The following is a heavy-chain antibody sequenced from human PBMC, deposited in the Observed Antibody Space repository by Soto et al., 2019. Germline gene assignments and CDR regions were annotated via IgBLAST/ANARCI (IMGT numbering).Heavy chain of an antibody. J-gene: IGHJ6*02. V-gene: IGHV1-3*01. CDR3: ARGRLPGWGYCSSTSCYRKPYGMDV. Sequence: ASVKVSCKASGYTFTSYAMHWVRQAPGQRLEWMGWINAGNGNTKYSQKFQGRVTITRDTSASTAYMELSSLRSEDTAVYYCARGRLPGWGYCSSTSCYRKPYGMDVWGQGTTVTVSS. D-gene: IGHD2-2*01. CDR2: INAGNGNT. CDR1: GYTFTSYA.